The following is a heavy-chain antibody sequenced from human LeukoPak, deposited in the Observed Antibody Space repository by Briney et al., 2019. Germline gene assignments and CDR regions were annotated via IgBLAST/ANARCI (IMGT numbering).Heavy chain of an antibody. CDR1: GYSFTSYW. Sequence: GESLKISCKGSGYSFTSYWIGWVRQMPGKGLEWMGIIYPGDSDARYSPSFQGQVTISADKSISTAYLQWSSLKASDTAMYYCARTNADDFWSGYYLGWFDPWGQGTLVTDSS. V-gene: IGHV5-51*01. CDR3: ARTNADDFWSGYYLGWFDP. J-gene: IGHJ5*02. D-gene: IGHD3-3*01. CDR2: IYPGDSDA.